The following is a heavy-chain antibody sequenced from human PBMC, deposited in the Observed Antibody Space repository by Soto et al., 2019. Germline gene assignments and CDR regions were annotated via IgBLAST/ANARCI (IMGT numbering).Heavy chain of an antibody. CDR3: VRDDIGRGLDY. J-gene: IGHJ4*02. V-gene: IGHV3-74*01. CDR2: INGGGSRT. Sequence: EVQLVESGGGLVQPGGSLRLSCAASGFTFSSYWMHWVRQPPGKGLVWVSHINGGGSRTSYADSVEGRFTISRDNAKNTLYLQMNSLRAEDTAVYYCVRDDIGRGLDYWGLGNLVIVSS. CDR1: GFTFSSYW.